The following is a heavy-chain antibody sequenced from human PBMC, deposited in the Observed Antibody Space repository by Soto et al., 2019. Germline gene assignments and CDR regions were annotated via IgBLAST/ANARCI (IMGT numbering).Heavy chain of an antibody. V-gene: IGHV3-21*01. CDR2: ISSSSSYI. D-gene: IGHD6-6*01. Sequence: EVQLVESGGGLVKPGGSLRLSCAASGFTFSSYSMNWVRQAPGKGLEWVSSISSSSSYIYYADSVKGRFTISRDNAKNSLYLPMNSLRAADTAVYYCARDLGSSTRDFDYWGQGTLVTVSS. J-gene: IGHJ4*02. CDR1: GFTFSSYS. CDR3: ARDLGSSTRDFDY.